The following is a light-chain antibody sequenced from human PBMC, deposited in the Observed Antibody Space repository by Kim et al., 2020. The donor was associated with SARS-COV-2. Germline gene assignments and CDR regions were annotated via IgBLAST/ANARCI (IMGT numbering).Light chain of an antibody. J-gene: IGKJ1*01. V-gene: IGKV1-27*01. CDR3: QKYNSAPWT. CDR1: QGISNY. CDR2: AAS. Sequence: ASVGDRVTITCRASQGISNYLAWYQQKPGKVPKLLIYAASTLQSGVPSRFSGSGSGTDFTLTISSLQPEDVATYCCQKYNSAPWTFGQGTKVEIK.